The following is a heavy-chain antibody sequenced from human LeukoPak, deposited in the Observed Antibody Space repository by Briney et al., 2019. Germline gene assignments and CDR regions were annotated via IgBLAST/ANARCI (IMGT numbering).Heavy chain of an antibody. CDR2: VYYSGST. CDR3: ARGGDSSGYYYDY. V-gene: IGHV4-59*01. Sequence: SETLSLTCTVSGGSISSYYWSWIRQPPGKGLEWIGHVYYSGSTNYNPSLKSRVTISIDTSKNQFSLKLSSVTAADTAVYYCARGGDSSGYYYDYWGQGTLVTVSS. J-gene: IGHJ4*02. CDR1: GGSISSYY. D-gene: IGHD3-22*01.